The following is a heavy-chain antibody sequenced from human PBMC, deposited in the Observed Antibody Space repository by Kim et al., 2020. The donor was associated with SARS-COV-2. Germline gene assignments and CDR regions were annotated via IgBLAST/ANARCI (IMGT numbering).Heavy chain of an antibody. CDR1: GFRFSSYW. Sequence: GGSLRLSCAASGFRFSSYWMSWVRQAPGKGLEWVANIIGDGSVKYYLESVKGRFTISRDNANNSVYLQMHSLRAEDTAVYYCARLNYDSPGGYWGQGTL. CDR3: ARLNYDSPGGY. D-gene: IGHD3-22*01. V-gene: IGHV3-7*01. CDR2: IIGDGSVK. J-gene: IGHJ4*02.